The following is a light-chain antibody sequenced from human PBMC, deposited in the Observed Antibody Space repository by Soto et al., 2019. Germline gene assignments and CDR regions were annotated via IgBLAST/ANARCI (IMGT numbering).Light chain of an antibody. CDR3: NSYTNTGARV. J-gene: IGLJ1*01. CDR1: SSDVSANNF. V-gene: IGLV2-14*01. Sequence: QSVLTQPASVSGSPGQSITISCTGTSSDVSANNFVSWYQQHPGKAPKLMICEVSNRPSGVSNRFSGSKSGNTASLTISGLQAEDEADYYCNSYTNTGARVFGTGTKVTVL. CDR2: EVS.